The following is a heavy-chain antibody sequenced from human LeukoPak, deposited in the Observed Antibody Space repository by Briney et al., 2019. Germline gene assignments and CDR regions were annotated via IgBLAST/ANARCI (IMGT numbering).Heavy chain of an antibody. Sequence: GGSLRPSCAASGFTFSGSAMHWVRRASGKGLEWVGRIRSKANSYATAYAASVKGRFTISRDDSKNTAYLQMNSLKTEDTAVYYCTRHGWYYYDSSGYEVSWGQGTLVTVSS. CDR3: TRHGWYYYDSSGYEVS. J-gene: IGHJ4*02. CDR1: GFTFSGSA. CDR2: IRSKANSYAT. V-gene: IGHV3-73*01. D-gene: IGHD3-22*01.